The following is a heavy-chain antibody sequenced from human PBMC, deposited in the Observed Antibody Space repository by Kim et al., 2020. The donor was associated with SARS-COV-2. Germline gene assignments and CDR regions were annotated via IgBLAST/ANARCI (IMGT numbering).Heavy chain of an antibody. D-gene: IGHD2-21*02. CDR3: VREQRGDGYHGMDV. V-gene: IGHV3-7*01. J-gene: IGHJ6*02. Sequence: LGSVRGRFTISRDNAKNSLYLEMDSLRAENTAVYFCVREQRGDGYHGMDVWGQGTAVTVSS.